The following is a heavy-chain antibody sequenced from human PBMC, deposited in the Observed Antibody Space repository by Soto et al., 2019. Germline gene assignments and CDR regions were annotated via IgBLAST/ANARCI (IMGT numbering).Heavy chain of an antibody. CDR2: ISSSGLTT. CDR1: GFNFRMYE. J-gene: IGHJ5*01. Sequence: GGSLRLSCQASGFNFRMYEMHWVRKAPGKGLEWVSYISSSGLTTYYADFAGGRFTISRDNAKDSLYLHLNSLRVGDTAVYYCARYGTRGDWWGLGTQVTVSS. V-gene: IGHV3-48*03. CDR3: ARYGTRGDW. D-gene: IGHD3-10*01.